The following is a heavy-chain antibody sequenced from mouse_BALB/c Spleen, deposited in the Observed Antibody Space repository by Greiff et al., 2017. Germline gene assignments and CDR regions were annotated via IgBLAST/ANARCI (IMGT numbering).Heavy chain of an antibody. Sequence: EVKLQESGPGLVKPSQSLSLTCTVTGYSITSDYAWNWIRQFPGNKLEWMGYISYSGSTSYNPSLKSRISITRDTSKNQFFLQLNSVTTEDTATYYCARTLYDYGYAMDYWGQGTSVTVSS. V-gene: IGHV3-2*02. D-gene: IGHD2-4*01. CDR2: ISYSGST. J-gene: IGHJ4*01. CDR3: ARTLYDYGYAMDY. CDR1: GYSITSDYA.